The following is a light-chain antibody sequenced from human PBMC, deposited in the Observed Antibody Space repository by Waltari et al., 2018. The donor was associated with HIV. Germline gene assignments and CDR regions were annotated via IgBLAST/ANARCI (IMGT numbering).Light chain of an antibody. V-gene: IGKV4-1*01. J-gene: IGKJ2*01. CDR3: QQYYSVPYT. Sequence: DIVMTQSPDSLAVSLGERATINCKSSQTVFYTSNNKNYLAWYQQKPGQPPKLLIYWASMRDSGVPDRFSGSGSGTDFTLTISSLQAEDVAVYYCQQYYSVPYTFGQGTKLEIK. CDR2: WAS. CDR1: QTVFYTSNNKNY.